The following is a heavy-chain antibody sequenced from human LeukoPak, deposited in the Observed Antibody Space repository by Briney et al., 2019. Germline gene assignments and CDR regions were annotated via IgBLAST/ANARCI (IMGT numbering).Heavy chain of an antibody. Sequence: SETLSLTCTVSGGSKSSCHDYWAWIRQPPGKGLEWIVSIYYNGRTYYNPSLKSRVTISVTTSITQFSLSLSSVPAADTSMSYVALEIFDSTPGKYDYWGQGTLFTVSS. CDR2: IYYNGRT. CDR3: ALEIFDSTPGKYDY. V-gene: IGHV4-39*07. J-gene: IGHJ4*02. D-gene: IGHD2-15*01. CDR1: GGSKSSCHDY.